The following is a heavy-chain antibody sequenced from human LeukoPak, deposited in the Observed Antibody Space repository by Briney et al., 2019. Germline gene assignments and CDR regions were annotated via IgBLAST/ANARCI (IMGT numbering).Heavy chain of an antibody. CDR3: ARVGPETAFDY. V-gene: IGHV3-64*02. D-gene: IGHD1-14*01. CDR2: IDYKGGTT. CDR1: GFTFSSYG. Sequence: GGSLRLSCAASGFTFSSYGVHWVRQSPGRGLEYVSAIDYKGGTTYYADSVKGRFTISRDNSKNTLYLQMASLRGEDMAVYYCARVGPETAFDYWGQGTLVTVSS. J-gene: IGHJ4*02.